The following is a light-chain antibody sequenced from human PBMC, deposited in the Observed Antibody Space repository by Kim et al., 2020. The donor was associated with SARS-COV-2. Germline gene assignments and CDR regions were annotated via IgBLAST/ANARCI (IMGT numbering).Light chain of an antibody. Sequence: QSIAISCTGTSSDVCGYNYVSWYQQHPGKAPKLLIYDVTQRPSGVSDRFSGSKSGNTASLTISGLQTEDEADYYCASYTSSSTFVFGIGTKVTVL. CDR2: DVT. J-gene: IGLJ1*01. CDR1: SSDVCGYNY. CDR3: ASYTSSSTFV. V-gene: IGLV2-14*04.